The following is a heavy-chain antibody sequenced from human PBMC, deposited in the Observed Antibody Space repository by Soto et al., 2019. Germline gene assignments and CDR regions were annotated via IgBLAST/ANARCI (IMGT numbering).Heavy chain of an antibody. D-gene: IGHD4-17*01. J-gene: IGHJ5*02. CDR3: ARCPTVTTLWFDP. CDR2: TYHSGNP. V-gene: IGHV4-30-2*02. CDR1: GDTSSTGGYT. Sequence: TLSLTCDVSGDTSSTGGYTWAWIRQPPGKGLEWIGHTYHSGNPNYNPSLKSRVTISVDTSKNQFSLKVSSVTAADTAVYYCARCPTVTTLWFDPWGQGTLVTVSS.